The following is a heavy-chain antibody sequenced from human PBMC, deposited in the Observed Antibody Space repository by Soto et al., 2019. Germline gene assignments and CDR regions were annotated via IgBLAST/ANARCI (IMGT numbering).Heavy chain of an antibody. V-gene: IGHV4-59*01. CDR2: IYYSGST. D-gene: IGHD3-10*01. CDR1: GGSISSYY. CDR3: ARGVYLSLVRTGWFDP. J-gene: IGHJ5*02. Sequence: PSETLSLTCTVSGGSISSYYWSWIRQPPGKGLEWIGYIYYSGSTNYNPSLKSRVTISVDTSKNQFSLRLSSVTAADTAVYYCARGVYLSLVRTGWFDPWGQGTLVTVSS.